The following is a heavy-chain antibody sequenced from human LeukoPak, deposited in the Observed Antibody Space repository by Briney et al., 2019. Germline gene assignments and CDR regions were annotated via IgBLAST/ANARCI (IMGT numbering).Heavy chain of an antibody. J-gene: IGHJ4*02. CDR2: IWYDGSNK. CDR3: ARAPARLITMIDDC. V-gene: IGHV3-33*01. D-gene: IGHD3-22*01. CDR1: GFTFSSYG. Sequence: GGSLRLSCAASGFTFSSYGMHWVRQAPGKGLEWVAVIWYDGSNKYYADSVKGRFTISRDNSKNTLYLQMNSLRAEDTAVYYCARAPARLITMIDDCWGQGTLVTVSS.